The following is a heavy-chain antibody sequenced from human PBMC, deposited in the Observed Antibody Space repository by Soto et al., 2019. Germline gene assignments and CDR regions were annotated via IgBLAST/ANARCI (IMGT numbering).Heavy chain of an antibody. Sequence: SETLSLTCTVSGGSISSGDYYWSWIRQPPGKGLEWIGYIYYSGSTYYNPSLKSRVTISVDTSKNQFSLKLSSVTAADTAVYYCARAFRSPPYYYYGMDVWGQGTTVTVSS. CDR2: IYYSGST. CDR3: ARAFRSPPYYYYGMDV. V-gene: IGHV4-30-4*01. J-gene: IGHJ6*02. CDR1: GGSISSGDYY.